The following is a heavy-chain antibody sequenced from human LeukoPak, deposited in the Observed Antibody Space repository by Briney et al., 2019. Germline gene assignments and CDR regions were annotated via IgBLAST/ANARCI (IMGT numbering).Heavy chain of an antibody. CDR2: IYYSGST. CDR3: ARGFFTYYYDSSGYYANWFDP. D-gene: IGHD3-22*01. V-gene: IGHV4-59*01. Sequence: PSETQSLTCTVSGGSISSYYWSWIRQPPGKGLEWIGYIYYSGSTNYNPSLKSRVTISVDTSKNQFSLKLSSVTAADTAVYYCARGFFTYYYDSSGYYANWFDPWGQGTLVTVSS. J-gene: IGHJ5*02. CDR1: GGSISSYY.